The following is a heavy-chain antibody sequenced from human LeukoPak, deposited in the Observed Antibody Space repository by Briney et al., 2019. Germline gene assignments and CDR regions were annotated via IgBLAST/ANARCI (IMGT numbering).Heavy chain of an antibody. J-gene: IGHJ4*02. V-gene: IGHV3-43D*03. CDR2: ISWHGETT. Sequence: GGSLRLSCAASGFPFDDYGMLWVRQGPGKGLEWVSFISWHGETTYYSVSVKGRFTISRDSGTNSLYLQMNSLSTEDTGFYYCAKYFGPRGVGATPQYWGQGTVVIVSS. D-gene: IGHD1-26*01. CDR1: GFPFDDYG. CDR3: AKYFGPRGVGATPQY.